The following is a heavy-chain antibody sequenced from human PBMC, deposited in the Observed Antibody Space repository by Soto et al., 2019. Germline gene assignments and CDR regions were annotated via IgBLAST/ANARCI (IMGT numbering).Heavy chain of an antibody. Sequence: QVQLQESGPGLVKPSETLSLTCTVSGGSISSYYWSWIRQPPGKGLEWIASVYYSGSTNYNPSLKRRVTISMGTSKNQFSLKMSSVTAADTAVYYCASSSGWYYFDHWGQGTLVIVSS. CDR2: VYYSGST. CDR1: GGSISSYY. CDR3: ASSSGWYYFDH. V-gene: IGHV4-59*01. D-gene: IGHD6-19*01. J-gene: IGHJ4*02.